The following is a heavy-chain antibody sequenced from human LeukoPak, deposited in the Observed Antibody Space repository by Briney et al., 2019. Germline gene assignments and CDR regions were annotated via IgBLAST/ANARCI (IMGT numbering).Heavy chain of an antibody. J-gene: IGHJ4*02. V-gene: IGHV3-30*18. CDR3: AKDHSGSGRAFES. CDR1: GFTVVTNY. D-gene: IGHD2-15*01. Sequence: PGGSLRLSCAASGFTVVTNYMSWVRQAPGKGLEWVALMSSDGTNKYYADSVKGRFTISRDSSKDTLYLQMSSLRPEDTALYYCAKDHSGSGRAFESWGQGTLVSVSS. CDR2: MSSDGTNK.